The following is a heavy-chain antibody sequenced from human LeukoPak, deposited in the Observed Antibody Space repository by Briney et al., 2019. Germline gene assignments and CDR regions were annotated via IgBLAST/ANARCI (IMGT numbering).Heavy chain of an antibody. V-gene: IGHV3-21*01. CDR1: GFTFSSYS. CDR3: ARETQYSSGWYLEGGFDP. CDR2: ISSSSSYI. D-gene: IGHD6-19*01. Sequence: GGSLRLSCAASGFTFSSYSMNWVRQAPGKGLEWVSSISSSSSYIYYADSVKGRFTISRDNAKNSLYLQMNSLRAEDTALYYCARETQYSSGWYLEGGFDPWGQGTLVTVSS. J-gene: IGHJ5*02.